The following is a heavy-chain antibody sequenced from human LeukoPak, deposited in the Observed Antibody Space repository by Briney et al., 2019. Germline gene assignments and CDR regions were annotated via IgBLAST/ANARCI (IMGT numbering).Heavy chain of an antibody. J-gene: IGHJ3*01. CDR1: GGCISSYY. CDR2: IYNSGST. CDR3: ARGGAAPGAFDV. V-gene: IGHV4-59*01. Sequence: SETLALTCTVPGGCISSYYWSWIRQPPGKGLEWIGYIYNSGSTNYNPSLKSRVTISVDTSKNQFSLKLSSVTAADTAVYYCARGGAAPGAFDVWGQGTVVTASS. D-gene: IGHD2-15*01.